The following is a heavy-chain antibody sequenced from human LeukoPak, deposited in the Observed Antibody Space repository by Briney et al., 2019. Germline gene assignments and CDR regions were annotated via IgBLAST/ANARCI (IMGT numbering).Heavy chain of an antibody. V-gene: IGHV4-39*07. D-gene: IGHD2-2*01. CDR2: IHYSGSS. J-gene: IGHJ4*02. CDR3: ARQWVVVPAAIYYFDY. CDR1: GGSISSSSHY. Sequence: SETLSLTCTVSGGSISSSSHYWGWIRQPPGKGLEWIGSIHYSGSSYYNPSLKGRVTMSVDTSKIQFSLKLSSVTAADTAVYYCARQWVVVPAAIYYFDYWGQGTLVTVSS.